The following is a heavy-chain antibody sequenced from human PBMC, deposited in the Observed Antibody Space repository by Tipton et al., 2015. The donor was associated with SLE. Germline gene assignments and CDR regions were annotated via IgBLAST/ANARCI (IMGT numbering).Heavy chain of an antibody. J-gene: IGHJ4*02. CDR2: VSGGSGSDT. D-gene: IGHD7-27*01. CDR3: ANALGL. V-gene: IGHV3-23*01. Sequence: SLRLSCAASGFTFSSYAMHWVRQAPGKGLEWVSAVSGGSGSDTYYADSVKGRFTISRDNSKNNIHLQMNSLRAEDTAVYYCANALGLWGQGTLVTVSS. CDR1: GFTFSSYA.